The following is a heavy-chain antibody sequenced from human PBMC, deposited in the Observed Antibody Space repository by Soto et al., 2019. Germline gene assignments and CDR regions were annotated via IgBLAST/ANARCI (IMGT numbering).Heavy chain of an antibody. Sequence: PGGSLRLSCTASGFTFGDYAMSWFRQAPGKGLEWVGFIRSKAYGGTTEYAASVKGRFTISRDDSKSIAYLQMNSLKTEDTAVYYCTSRNNLYSSPAQFDYWGQGTLVTSPQ. J-gene: IGHJ4*02. CDR3: TSRNNLYSSPAQFDY. V-gene: IGHV3-49*03. CDR1: GFTFGDYA. CDR2: IRSKAYGGTT. D-gene: IGHD6-13*01.